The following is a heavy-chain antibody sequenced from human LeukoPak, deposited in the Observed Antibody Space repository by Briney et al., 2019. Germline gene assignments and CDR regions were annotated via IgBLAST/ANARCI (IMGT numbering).Heavy chain of an antibody. CDR3: AREELEGFGGDFDY. J-gene: IGHJ4*02. Sequence: GASVKVSCKASGYTFNGYYMHWVRQAPGQRLERMGWINAGNGNTKYSQKFQGRVTITRDTSASTAYMELSSLRSEDTAVYYCAREELEGFGGDFDYWGQGTLVTVSS. CDR2: INAGNGNT. D-gene: IGHD3-16*01. CDR1: GYTFNGYY. V-gene: IGHV1-3*01.